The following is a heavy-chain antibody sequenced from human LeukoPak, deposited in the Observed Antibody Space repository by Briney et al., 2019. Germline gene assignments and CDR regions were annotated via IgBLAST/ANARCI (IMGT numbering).Heavy chain of an antibody. D-gene: IGHD2-21*02. Sequence: GGSLRLSCAASGFTFSSYAMSWVRQAPGKGLEWVSAISGSGGSTYYADSVRGRFTISRDNSKNTLYLQMNSLRAEDTAVYYCAKDKGIVTAIPFDYWGQGTLVTVSS. CDR3: AKDKGIVTAIPFDY. CDR1: GFTFSSYA. CDR2: ISGSGGST. V-gene: IGHV3-23*01. J-gene: IGHJ4*02.